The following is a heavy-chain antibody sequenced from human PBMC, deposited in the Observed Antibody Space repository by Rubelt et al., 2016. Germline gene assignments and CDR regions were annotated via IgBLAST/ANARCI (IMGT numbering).Heavy chain of an antibody. CDR3: ARHEQQLAAFDI. CDR1: GGSISSGGYY. Sequence: QVQLQESAPGLVKPSQTLSLTCTVSGGSISSGGYYWTWIRQHPGKGLAWIGYIYYSGSTSYTPSLNSRVTISVDTSKNQFSLKVYSVTAADTAVYYCARHEQQLAAFDIWGPGTMVTVSS. CDR2: IYYSGST. V-gene: IGHV4-31*03. J-gene: IGHJ3*02. D-gene: IGHD6-13*01.